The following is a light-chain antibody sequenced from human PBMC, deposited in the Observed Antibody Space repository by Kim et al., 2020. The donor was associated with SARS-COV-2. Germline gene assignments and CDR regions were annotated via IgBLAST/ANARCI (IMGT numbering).Light chain of an antibody. V-gene: IGKV3-15*01. CDR3: QQYNNWPQWT. J-gene: IGKJ1*01. CDR2: GAS. Sequence: YPGERATLSCRASQSVSSNLAWYQQKPGQAPRLLIYGASTRATGIPARFSGSGSGTEFTLTISSLHSEDFAVYSCQQYNNWPQWTFGQGTKVDIK. CDR1: QSVSSN.